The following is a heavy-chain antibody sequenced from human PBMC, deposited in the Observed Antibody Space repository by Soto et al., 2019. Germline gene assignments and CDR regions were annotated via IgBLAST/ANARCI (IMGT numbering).Heavy chain of an antibody. Sequence: EVQLLESGGGLVQPGGSLRLSCAASGFTFNNFAMNWVRQAPGKGLEWVSSISGGGGNTYYADSVKGRFTVSRDNSRDTLYLQMDSLRAEDTAVYYCAKDRPPSYGAYAGVLFDYWGQGTLVTVSS. J-gene: IGHJ4*02. CDR2: ISGGGGNT. CDR3: AKDRPPSYGAYAGVLFDY. V-gene: IGHV3-23*01. D-gene: IGHD4-17*01. CDR1: GFTFNNFA.